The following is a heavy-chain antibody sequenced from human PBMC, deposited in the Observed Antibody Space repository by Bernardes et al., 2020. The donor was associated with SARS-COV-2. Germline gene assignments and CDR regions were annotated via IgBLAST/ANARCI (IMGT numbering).Heavy chain of an antibody. Sequence: SLHLSCAASGFTFDDSAMHWVRQAPGPGLAWVSGISWNSGSLGYADSVKGRFTISRDNAKNSLYLQMNSLRAEDTALYYCAKDGYGSGSYVDYWGQGTLGTGSP. CDR1: GFTFDDSA. CDR2: ISWNSGSL. V-gene: IGHV3-9*01. D-gene: IGHD3-10*01. J-gene: IGHJ4*02. CDR3: AKDGYGSGSYVDY.